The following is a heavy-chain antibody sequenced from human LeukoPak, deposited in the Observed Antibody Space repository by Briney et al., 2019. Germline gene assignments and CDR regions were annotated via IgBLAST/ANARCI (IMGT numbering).Heavy chain of an antibody. CDR3: ARHLGTAMVSPLGY. V-gene: IGHV5-51*01. Sequence: GESLKISCKGSGYSFTTYWIAWVRQIPGKGLEWMGFIYPGDSDTRYSPSFQGQVTISADKSISTAYLQWGSLKASDTAMYYCARHLGTAMVSPLGYWGQGTLVTVSS. D-gene: IGHD5-18*01. CDR1: GYSFTTYW. CDR2: IYPGDSDT. J-gene: IGHJ4*02.